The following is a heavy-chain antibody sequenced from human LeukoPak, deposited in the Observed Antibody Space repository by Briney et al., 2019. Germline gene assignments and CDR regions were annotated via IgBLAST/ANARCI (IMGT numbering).Heavy chain of an antibody. Sequence: SETLSLTCTVSGGSISSGGYYWSWIRQPPGKGLEWIGYIYHSGSTYYNPSLKSRVTISVDRSKNQFSLKLSSVTVADTAVYYCARIAARDYYYYYMDVWGKGTTVTVSS. V-gene: IGHV4-30-2*01. CDR3: ARIAARDYYYYYMDV. D-gene: IGHD6-6*01. J-gene: IGHJ6*03. CDR2: IYHSGST. CDR1: GGSISSGGYY.